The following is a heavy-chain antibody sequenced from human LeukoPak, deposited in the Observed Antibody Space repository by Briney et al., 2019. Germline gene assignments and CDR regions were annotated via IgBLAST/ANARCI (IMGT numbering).Heavy chain of an antibody. CDR2: IYSAGAT. Sequence: PGGSLRLSCAASGFTVSDNYMTWVRQAPGKGLEWVSSIYSAGATHYAESVKGRFTISRDNSKNTLYLQMNSLRAEDMAVYYCARAPPNSYGLLDYWGQGTLVTVSS. CDR1: GFTVSDNY. D-gene: IGHD5-18*01. CDR3: ARAPPNSYGLLDY. J-gene: IGHJ4*02. V-gene: IGHV3-53*01.